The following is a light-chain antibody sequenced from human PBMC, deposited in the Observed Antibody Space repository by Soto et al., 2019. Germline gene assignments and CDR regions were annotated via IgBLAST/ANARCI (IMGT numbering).Light chain of an antibody. CDR3: QQYKAFPRT. J-gene: IGKJ1*01. CDR1: QSVSSY. Sequence: EIVLTQSPATLSLSPGERATLSCRASQSVSSYLAWYQQKPGQAPRLLIYDASNRATGIPARFSGSGSGTDFTLTISSLEPDDFANYYCQQYKAFPRTFGQGTRVEVK. V-gene: IGKV3-11*01. CDR2: DAS.